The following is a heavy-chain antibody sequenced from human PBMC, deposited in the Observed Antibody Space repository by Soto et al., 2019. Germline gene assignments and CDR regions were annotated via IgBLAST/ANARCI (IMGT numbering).Heavy chain of an antibody. CDR1: GDTFSDYY. CDR3: ARESGGATATLDYYYFYMDV. V-gene: IGHV1-2*04. CDR2: INPNSGAT. J-gene: IGHJ6*03. D-gene: IGHD5-12*01. Sequence: QVQLVQSGAEVRKPGASVTVSCRTSGDTFSDYYIHWVRQAPGQGLERMGWINPNSGATNYAQKFRGWVTMTRDTSIRTVYMQLSRLRSDDTAVYYCARESGGATATLDYYYFYMDVWGTGTTVTVSS.